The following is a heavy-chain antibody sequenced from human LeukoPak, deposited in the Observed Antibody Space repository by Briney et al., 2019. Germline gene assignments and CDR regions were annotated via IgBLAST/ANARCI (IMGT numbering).Heavy chain of an antibody. CDR3: ARGTTVVTPKAFDI. D-gene: IGHD4-23*01. J-gene: IGHJ3*02. CDR1: GFTFSSYE. CDR2: ISSSGSTI. V-gene: IGHV3-48*03. Sequence: PGGSLRLSCAASGFTFSSYEMNWVRQAPGKGLEWVSYISSSGSTIYYADSVKGRFTISRDNAKNSLYLQMNSLRAEDTAVYYCARGTTVVTPKAFDIRGQGTMVTVSS.